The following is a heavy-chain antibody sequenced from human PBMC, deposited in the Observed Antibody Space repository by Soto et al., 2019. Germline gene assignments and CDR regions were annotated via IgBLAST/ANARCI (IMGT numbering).Heavy chain of an antibody. Sequence: QVQLVQSGAEVKKPGSSVKVSCKASGDTFSSYAISWVRQAPGQGLEWMGGIIPIFGTANYAQKFQGRVTITADESTSTAYMELSSLRSEDTAVYYCARSDSSGPTYNWFDPWGQGTLVTVSS. J-gene: IGHJ5*02. CDR3: ARSDSSGPTYNWFDP. V-gene: IGHV1-69*01. CDR2: IIPIFGTA. D-gene: IGHD6-19*01. CDR1: GDTFSSYA.